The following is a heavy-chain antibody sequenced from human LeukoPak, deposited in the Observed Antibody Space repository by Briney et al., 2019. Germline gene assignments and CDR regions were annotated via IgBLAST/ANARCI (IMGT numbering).Heavy chain of an antibody. D-gene: IGHD2-15*01. Sequence: PSETLSLTCTVSGYSISSGYYWGWLRQPPGKGLEWIGSIYHSVSTYYNPSLKSRFTMSVDTSKNQFSLKLSSVTAADTAVYYCARDLPRGYCSGGSCYPNWYDPCGQGTLVTVSS. CDR1: GYSISSGYY. CDR3: ARDLPRGYCSGGSCYPNWYDP. J-gene: IGHJ5*02. CDR2: IYHSVST. V-gene: IGHV4-38-2*02.